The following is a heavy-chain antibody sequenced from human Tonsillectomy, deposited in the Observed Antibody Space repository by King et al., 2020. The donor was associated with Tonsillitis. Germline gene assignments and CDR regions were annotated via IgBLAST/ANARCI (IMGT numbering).Heavy chain of an antibody. V-gene: IGHV3-30*04. Sequence: QVQLVESGGGVVQPGRSLRLSCAASGFTFSSYTIHWVRQAPGKGLEWVTVVSYDGRNKYYADSVKGRFTISRDNSKNTLYLQTNSLRVEDTAVYYCARGNNYDFWSGLRYWGQGTLVTVSS. CDR3: ARGNNYDFWSGLRY. CDR2: VSYDGRNK. J-gene: IGHJ4*02. D-gene: IGHD3-3*01. CDR1: GFTFSSYT.